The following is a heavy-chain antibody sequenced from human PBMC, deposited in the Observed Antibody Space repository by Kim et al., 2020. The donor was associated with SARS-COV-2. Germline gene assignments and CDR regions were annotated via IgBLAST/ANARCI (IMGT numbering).Heavy chain of an antibody. Sequence: YYADSVKGRFTISRDNPKNTLYLQMNNLRAEDTAVYYCARDTRDYYGMDVWGQGTTVTVSS. CDR3: ARDTRDYYGMDV. V-gene: IGHV3-33*01. J-gene: IGHJ6*02.